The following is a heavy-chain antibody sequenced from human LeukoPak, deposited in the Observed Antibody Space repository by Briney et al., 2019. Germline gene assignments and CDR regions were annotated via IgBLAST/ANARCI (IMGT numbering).Heavy chain of an antibody. CDR3: ARSYGYGTNFDY. V-gene: IGHV4-59*08. D-gene: IGHD5-18*01. CDR1: CGPLQGYF. CDR2: IYYSGST. Sequence: KPSETLSLTCAFSCGPLQGYFRHWLRQPPGKGLEWIGYIYYSGSTNYNPSLESRVTISVDTSKNQFSLKLSSVTAADTAVYYCARSYGYGTNFDYWGQGTLVTVSS. J-gene: IGHJ4*02.